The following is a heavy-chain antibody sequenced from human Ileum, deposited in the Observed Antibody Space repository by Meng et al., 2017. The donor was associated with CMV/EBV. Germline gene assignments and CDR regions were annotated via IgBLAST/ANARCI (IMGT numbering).Heavy chain of an antibody. J-gene: IGHJ4*02. CDR2: IYHSGST. D-gene: IGHD2-2*02. Sequence: SLTCAVYGGSFSDYYWSWIRQPPGKGLEWIGEIYHSGSTSYNPSLRSRVTISVDTFKNHFSLRLKSVTAADTAVYYCARVRTPSAIDYWGQGSLVTVSS. CDR1: GGSFSDYY. V-gene: IGHV4-34*01. CDR3: ARVRTPSAIDY.